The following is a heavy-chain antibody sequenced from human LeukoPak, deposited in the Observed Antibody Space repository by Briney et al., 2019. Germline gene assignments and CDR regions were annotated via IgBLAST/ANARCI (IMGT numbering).Heavy chain of an antibody. V-gene: IGHV3-7*01. D-gene: IGHD3-22*01. J-gene: IGHJ4*02. Sequence: GGSLRLSCAASGFTFSTYWMTWVRQAPGKGLEWVANIKQDGSEKYYVDSLKGRFTISRDNAKNSLFLQMNSLRAEDTAVYYCAKDLQRYNYESSGYYITSAFDYWGQGTLVTVSS. CDR2: IKQDGSEK. CDR3: AKDLQRYNYESSGYYITSAFDY. CDR1: GFTFSTYW.